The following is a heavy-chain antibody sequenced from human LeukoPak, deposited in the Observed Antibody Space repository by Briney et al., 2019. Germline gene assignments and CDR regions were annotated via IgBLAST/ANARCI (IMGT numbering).Heavy chain of an antibody. CDR2: TYYRSRWYN. D-gene: IGHD3-16*01. J-gene: IGHJ4*02. CDR1: GDSVSTNFAA. Sequence: SQTLSLTCAISGDSVSTNFAAWNWLRQSPSRGLEWLGRTYYRSRWYNEYAPSVETRITINPDTSKNQSSLQPNFVTPEDTAVYYCARESGDYVKFDYWGQGTLVTVSS. V-gene: IGHV6-1*01. CDR3: ARESGDYVKFDY.